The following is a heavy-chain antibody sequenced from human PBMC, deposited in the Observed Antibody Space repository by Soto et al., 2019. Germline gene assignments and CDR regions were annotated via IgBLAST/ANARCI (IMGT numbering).Heavy chain of an antibody. V-gene: IGHV1-8*01. CDR3: ARAIRNQLLSDY. CDR1: GYTFTNYD. CDR2: MNPDSANT. J-gene: IGHJ4*02. D-gene: IGHD1-26*01. Sequence: QVQLVQSGAEVKQPGASVKVSCRASGYTFTNYDISWVRQATGQGLEWMGWMNPDSANTGYAQKFQGRVTMTRDTYINTAYMELHSLTSEDTAVYYCARAIRNQLLSDYWGQGTLVTVSS.